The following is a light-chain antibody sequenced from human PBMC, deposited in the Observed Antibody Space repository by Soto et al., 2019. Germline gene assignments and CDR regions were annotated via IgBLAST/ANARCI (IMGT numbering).Light chain of an antibody. CDR1: SSDVGSYNL. CDR3: CSYAGSSTFYV. CDR2: EVS. Sequence: QSALTQPASVSGSPGQSITISCTGTSSDVGSYNLVSWYQQHPGKAHKLMIYEVSKRPSGVSNRFSGYKSGNTASLTISGLQAEDEADYYCCSYAGSSTFYVFGTGTKVTVL. J-gene: IGLJ1*01. V-gene: IGLV2-23*02.